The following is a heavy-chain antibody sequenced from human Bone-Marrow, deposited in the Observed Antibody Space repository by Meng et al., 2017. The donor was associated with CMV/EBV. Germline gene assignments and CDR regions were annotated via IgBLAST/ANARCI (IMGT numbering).Heavy chain of an antibody. CDR3: ARGLEI. CDR1: GGSVSSGSYY. CDR2: IYYSGST. D-gene: IGHD5-24*01. Sequence: SETLSLTCTVSGGSVSSGSYYWSWIRQPPGKGLEWIGYIYYSGSTNYNPSLKSRVTISVDTSKNQFSLKLSSVTAADTAVYYCARGLEIRGQGTLVTGSS. V-gene: IGHV4-61*01. J-gene: IGHJ4*02.